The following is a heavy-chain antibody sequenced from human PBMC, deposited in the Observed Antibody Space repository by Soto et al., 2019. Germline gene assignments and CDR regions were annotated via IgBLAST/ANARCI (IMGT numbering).Heavy chain of an antibody. J-gene: IGHJ6*02. CDR2: IYYSGST. CDR1: GGSISSSSYY. Sequence: SETLSLTCTVSGGSISSSSYYWGWIRQPPGKGLEWIGSIYYSGSTYYNPSLKSRVTISVDTSKNQFSLKLSSVTAADTAVYYCARRGFWSGSTSYYGMDVWGQGTTVTVSS. CDR3: ARRGFWSGSTSYYGMDV. D-gene: IGHD3-3*01. V-gene: IGHV4-39*01.